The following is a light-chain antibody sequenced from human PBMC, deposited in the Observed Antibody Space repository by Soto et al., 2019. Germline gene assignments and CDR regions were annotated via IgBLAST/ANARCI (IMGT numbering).Light chain of an antibody. J-gene: IGKJ1*01. CDR3: QKYNIAPRT. CDR1: QGISNY. V-gene: IGKV1-27*01. CDR2: AAS. Sequence: DIQMTQSPSSLSASVGDTVTITCRASQGISNYLAWYQQKPGQVPNLLIYAASTLQSGVPSRFSGSGSGTDFALTISSLRPEDVATYYCQKYNIAPRTFGQGTKVEI.